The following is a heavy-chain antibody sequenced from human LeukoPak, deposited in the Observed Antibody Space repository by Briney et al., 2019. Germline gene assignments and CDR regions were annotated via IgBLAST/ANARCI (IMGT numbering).Heavy chain of an antibody. Sequence: PGGSLRLSCTVSGFTVSSNSMSWVRQAPGKGLEWVSFIYSDNTHYSDSVKGRFTIFRDNSKNTLYLQMNSLRAEDTAVYYCAGRAGAYSHPYDYWGQGTLVTVSS. V-gene: IGHV3-53*01. D-gene: IGHD4/OR15-4a*01. CDR2: IYSDNT. CDR3: AGRAGAYSHPYDY. J-gene: IGHJ4*02. CDR1: GFTVSSNS.